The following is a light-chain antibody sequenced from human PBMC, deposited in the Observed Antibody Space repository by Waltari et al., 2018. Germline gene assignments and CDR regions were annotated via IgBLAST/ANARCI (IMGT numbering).Light chain of an antibody. CDR3: QQYYSAPHT. CDR1: HSVFFTSDNKNY. CDR2: WAS. J-gene: IGKJ2*01. V-gene: IGKV4-1*01. Sequence: DIVMTPSPYSLPVSLGERAPIHCQSIHSVFFTSDNKNYLAWYQQKPGQPPKLLIYWASTRESGVPDRFSGSGSGTDFTLTISSLLAEDVGVYYCQQYYSAPHTFGQGTKLEIK.